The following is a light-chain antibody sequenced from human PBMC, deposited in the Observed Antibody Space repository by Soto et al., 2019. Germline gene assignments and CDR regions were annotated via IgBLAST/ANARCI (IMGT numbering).Light chain of an antibody. CDR1: QSVLYRSNNKNY. J-gene: IGKJ5*01. CDR2: WAS. CDR3: QQYSTSPIT. Sequence: DIVMTQSPDSLAVSLGERATINCKSSQSVLYRSNNKNYLAWYQQKPGQPPKLLIYWASTRESGVPDRFSGSGSGTDFTLTISSLQAEDVAVYYCQQYSTSPITFGQGTRLEIK. V-gene: IGKV4-1*01.